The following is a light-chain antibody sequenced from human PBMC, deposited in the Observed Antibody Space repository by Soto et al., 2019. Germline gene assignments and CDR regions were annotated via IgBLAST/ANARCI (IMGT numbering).Light chain of an antibody. Sequence: EIVMTQSPATLSVSPGERATLSCRASQSVSSNLAWYQQKPGQALRLLIYGASTRATGIPARFSGSRSGTEFTLTISSLQSEDFAVYYCQQYNNWPRTFGQGTKVEIK. V-gene: IGKV3-15*01. CDR3: QQYNNWPRT. CDR1: QSVSSN. CDR2: GAS. J-gene: IGKJ1*01.